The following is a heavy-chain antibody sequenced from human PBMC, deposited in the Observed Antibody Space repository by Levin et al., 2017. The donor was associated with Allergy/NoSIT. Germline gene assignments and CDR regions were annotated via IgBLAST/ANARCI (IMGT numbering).Heavy chain of an antibody. J-gene: IGHJ4*02. D-gene: IGHD6-13*01. CDR3: ARDSFFEYTSSWYGRIFGPRNDY. CDR1: GFTFSSYW. CDR2: IKQDGSEK. Sequence: GGSLRLSCAASGFTFSSYWMSWVRQVPGKGLEWVANIKQDGSEKYYVDSVKGRFTISRDNAKNSLYLHMNSLRAEDTAVYYCARDSFFEYTSSWYGRIFGPRNDYWGQGTLVTVSS. V-gene: IGHV3-7*04.